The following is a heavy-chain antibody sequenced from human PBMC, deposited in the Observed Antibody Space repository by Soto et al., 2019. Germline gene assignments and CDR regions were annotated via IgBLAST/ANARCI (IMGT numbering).Heavy chain of an antibody. Sequence: SETLSLTCTVSGGSITTGGYYWSWIRQHPGKGLEWIGYIYYSGSAYYNPSLKSRVTISVDTSKNQFSLKLSSVTAADTAVYYCARDVPLYCSGGSCYYSWFDPWGQGTLVTVS. V-gene: IGHV4-31*03. J-gene: IGHJ5*02. D-gene: IGHD2-15*01. CDR1: GGSITTGGYY. CDR3: ARDVPLYCSGGSCYYSWFDP. CDR2: IYYSGSA.